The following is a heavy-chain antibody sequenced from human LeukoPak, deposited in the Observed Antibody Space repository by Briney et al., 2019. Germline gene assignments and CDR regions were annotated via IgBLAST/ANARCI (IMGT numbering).Heavy chain of an antibody. Sequence: ASVKVSCKASGYTFSSNDINWVRRATGQGLEWMGWMNPHSGNTGYAQKFQGRVSITRNSSISTAYMELSSLRSEDTAVYYCAREGNRSSDSSASYPLDYWGQGTLVTVSS. J-gene: IGHJ4*02. CDR3: AREGNRSSDSSASYPLDY. D-gene: IGHD1-26*01. V-gene: IGHV1-8*01. CDR2: MNPHSGNT. CDR1: GYTFSSND.